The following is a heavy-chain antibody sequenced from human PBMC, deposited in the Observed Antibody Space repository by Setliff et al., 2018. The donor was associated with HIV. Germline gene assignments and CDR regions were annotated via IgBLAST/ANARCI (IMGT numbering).Heavy chain of an antibody. J-gene: IGHJ4*02. CDR3: VRDNYYATFDY. Sequence: GGSLRLSCVASGLPFYNYWMTWLRRAPGRGLEWVANIKQDGSDMHYIESVKGRFTIFRDNAKNSVFLQMNSLRAEDTAVYYCVRDNYYATFDYWGQGTLVTVSS. V-gene: IGHV3-7*01. CDR2: IKQDGSDM. D-gene: IGHD3-22*01. CDR1: GLPFYNYW.